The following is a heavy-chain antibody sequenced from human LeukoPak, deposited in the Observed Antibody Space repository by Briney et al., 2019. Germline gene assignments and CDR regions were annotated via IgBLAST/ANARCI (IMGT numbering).Heavy chain of an antibody. Sequence: SETLSLTCTVSGGSMSGFFWTWIRQPPGRELEWIGSIYYSGSSTKYNPSLKSRVTISVDTTKSQFSLNLDSATAADTAVYYCARTSRHFYGSGTNLTPWPAGMDVWGQGTTVTVSS. D-gene: IGHD3-10*01. CDR3: ARTSRHFYGSGTNLTPWPAGMDV. CDR2: IYYSGSST. V-gene: IGHV4-59*01. J-gene: IGHJ6*02. CDR1: GGSMSGFF.